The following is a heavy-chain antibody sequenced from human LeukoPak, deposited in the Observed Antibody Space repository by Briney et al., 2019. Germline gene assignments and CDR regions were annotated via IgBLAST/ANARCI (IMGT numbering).Heavy chain of an antibody. Sequence: PGRSLRLSCAASGFTFSSYAMSWVRQAPGKGLEWVSTISGGSTSYADSVKGRFTISRDNSRNTLYLQMNSLRAEDTAVYYCAKNRKDSWASDYWGQGTLVTVSS. CDR3: AKNRKDSWASDY. J-gene: IGHJ4*02. CDR2: ISGGST. CDR1: GFTFSSYA. D-gene: IGHD2-15*01. V-gene: IGHV3-23*01.